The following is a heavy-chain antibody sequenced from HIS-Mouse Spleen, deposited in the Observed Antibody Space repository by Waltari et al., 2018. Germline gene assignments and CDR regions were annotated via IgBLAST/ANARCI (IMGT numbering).Heavy chain of an antibody. CDR3: AKRGEDWGNYFDY. CDR2: ISGSGGST. CDR1: GFTFSSYA. D-gene: IGHD7-27*01. Sequence: EVQLLEAGGGLVQPGGSLRLSCAASGFTFSSYAMRWVCQTPGKGLEWVSAISGSGGSTYYADSVKGRFTISRDNSKNTLYLQMNSLRAEDTAVYYCAKRGEDWGNYFDYWGQGTLVTVSS. V-gene: IGHV3-23*01. J-gene: IGHJ4*02.